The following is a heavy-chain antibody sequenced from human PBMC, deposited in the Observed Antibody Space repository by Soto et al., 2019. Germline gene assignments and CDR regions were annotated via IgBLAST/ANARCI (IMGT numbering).Heavy chain of an antibody. CDR2: IIPIFGTA. CDR3: SSPHLGYCSGGSCYSGDWFDP. Sequence: QVQLVQSGAEVKKPGSSVKVSCKASGGTFSSYDISWVRQAPGQGLEWMGGIIPIFGTANYAQKFQGRVTITVDESTSTAYMELSSLRAEDTAVYYCSSPHLGYCSGGSCYSGDWFDPWGQGTLVTVSS. J-gene: IGHJ5*02. CDR1: GGTFSSYD. D-gene: IGHD2-15*01. V-gene: IGHV1-69*01.